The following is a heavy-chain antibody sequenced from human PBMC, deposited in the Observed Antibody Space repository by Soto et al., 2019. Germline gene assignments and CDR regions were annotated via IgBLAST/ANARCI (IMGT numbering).Heavy chain of an antibody. J-gene: IGHJ4*02. CDR1: GFSLSTSGVG. V-gene: IGHV2-5*02. CDR2: IYWDDDK. Sequence: QITLKESGPPLVKPTQTLTLTCTFSGFSLSTSGVGVGWIRQPPGKALEWLALIYWDDDKRYSPSLKSRLTITKDTSKNQVVLTMTNMDPVDTATYYCAHIPHLTTVTTFAYWGQGTLVTVSS. D-gene: IGHD4-17*01. CDR3: AHIPHLTTVTTFAY.